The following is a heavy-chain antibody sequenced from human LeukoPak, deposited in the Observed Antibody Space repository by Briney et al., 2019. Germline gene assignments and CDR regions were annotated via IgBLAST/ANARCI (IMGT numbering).Heavy chain of an antibody. V-gene: IGHV3-23*01. Sequence: ETLSLTCTVSGGSISSSSYYWGWIRQPPGKGLEWVSSIRESGVSTNYADSVKGRFTISRDNSKNTLYLQMNSLRPEDTALYYCAKEGDYYGSGSHRDAFDMWGQGTMVTVSS. CDR3: AKEGDYYGSGSHRDAFDM. D-gene: IGHD3-10*01. CDR2: IRESGVST. CDR1: GGSISSSSYY. J-gene: IGHJ3*02.